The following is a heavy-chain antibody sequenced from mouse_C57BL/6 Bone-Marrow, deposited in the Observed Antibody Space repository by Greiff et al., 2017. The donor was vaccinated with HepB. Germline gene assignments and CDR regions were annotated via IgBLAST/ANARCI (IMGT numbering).Heavy chain of an antibody. V-gene: IGHV1-64*01. CDR1: GYTFTSYW. CDR3: ARELRPYFDY. D-gene: IGHD3-2*02. Sequence: QVQLKESGAELVKPGASVKLSCKASGYTFTSYWMHWVKQRPGQGLEWIGMIHPNSGSTNYNEKFKSKATLTVDKSSSTAYMQLSSLTSEDSAVYYCARELRPYFDYWGQGTTLTVSS. CDR2: IHPNSGST. J-gene: IGHJ2*01.